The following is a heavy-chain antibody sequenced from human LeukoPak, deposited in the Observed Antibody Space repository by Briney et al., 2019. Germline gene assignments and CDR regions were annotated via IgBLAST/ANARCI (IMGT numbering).Heavy chain of an antibody. V-gene: IGHV1-46*01. CDR2: INPSGGST. J-gene: IGHJ5*02. Sequence: ASVKVSCKASGYTFTSYDIHWVRQAPGQGLEWMGIINPSGGSTSYAQKFQGRVTMTRDTSTSTVYMELSSLRSEDTAVYYCARSGYCSSTSCYTGWFDPWGQGTLVTVSS. CDR3: ARSGYCSSTSCYTGWFDP. CDR1: GYTFTSYD. D-gene: IGHD2-2*02.